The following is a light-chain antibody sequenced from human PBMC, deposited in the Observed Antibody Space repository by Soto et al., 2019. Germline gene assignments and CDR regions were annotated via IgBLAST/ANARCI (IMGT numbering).Light chain of an antibody. J-gene: IGKJ2*02. CDR2: GAS. CDR3: QQYNNWPPST. Sequence: ENVMTQSPATLSVSPGERVTLSCRASQSVSGNLAWYQHKPGQAPRLLIYGASSRATGIPARFSGSGSGTEFTLTISSLQSEDFAVYYCQQYNNWPPSTFGQGTKLEIK. CDR1: QSVSGN. V-gene: IGKV3-15*01.